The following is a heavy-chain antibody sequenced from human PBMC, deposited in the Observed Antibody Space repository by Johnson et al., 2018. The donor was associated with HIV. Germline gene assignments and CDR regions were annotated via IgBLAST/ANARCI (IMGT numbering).Heavy chain of an antibody. J-gene: IGHJ3*02. CDR2: ISYDGSNK. CDR3: AKEGHYSYVDAFDI. CDR1: GFTFSSYA. V-gene: IGHV3-30-3*01. D-gene: IGHD4-17*01. Sequence: VQVLESGGGVVQPGRSLRLSCAASGFTFSSYAMHWVRQAPGKGLEWVAVISYDGSNKYYADSVQGRFTISRDNSKNTLYLQMNSLRAEDTAVYYCAKEGHYSYVDAFDIWGQGTMVTVSS.